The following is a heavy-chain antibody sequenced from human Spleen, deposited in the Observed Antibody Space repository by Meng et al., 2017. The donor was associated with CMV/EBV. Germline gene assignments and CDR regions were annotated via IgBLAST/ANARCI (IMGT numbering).Heavy chain of an antibody. CDR1: GYTFTGYY. CDR3: ARDYGFWSGYGMDV. V-gene: IGHV1-2*02. D-gene: IGHD3/OR15-3a*01. J-gene: IGHJ6*02. Sequence: ASVKVSCKASGYTFTGYYMHWVRQAPGQGLEWMGWINPNNGDTNYAQKFQGRVTMTRDTSTSTAYMEVSRLRSDDTAVYYCARDYGFWSGYGMDVWGQGTTVTVSS. CDR2: INPNNGDT.